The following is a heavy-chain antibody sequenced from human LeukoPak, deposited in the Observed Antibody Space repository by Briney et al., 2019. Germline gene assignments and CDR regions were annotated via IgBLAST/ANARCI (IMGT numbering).Heavy chain of an antibody. J-gene: IGHJ4*02. Sequence: PSETLSLTCAVYGGSFSGYYWSWIRQPPGKGLEWIGEINHSGSTNYIPSLKSRVTISVDTSKNQFSLKLSSVTAADTAVYYCARETVPHEGTAVPYVGGGNYFDYWGQGTLVTVSS. D-gene: IGHD6-19*01. V-gene: IGHV4-34*01. CDR1: GGSFSGYY. CDR2: INHSGST. CDR3: ARETVPHEGTAVPYVGGGNYFDY.